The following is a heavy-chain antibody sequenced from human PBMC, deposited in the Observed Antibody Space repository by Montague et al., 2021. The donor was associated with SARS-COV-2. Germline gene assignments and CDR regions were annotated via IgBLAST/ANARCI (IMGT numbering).Heavy chain of an antibody. J-gene: IGHJ4*02. V-gene: IGHV4-31*03. CDR3: ARVRITMIIVVTYFDY. Sequence: TLSLTCTASGGSISSGGYYWSWIRQHPGKGLEWIGYIYYSGSTYYNPSLKSRVTISVDTSKNQFSLKLSSVTAADTAVYYCARVRITMIIVVTYFDYWGQGTLVTVSS. D-gene: IGHD3-22*01. CDR2: IYYSGST. CDR1: GGSISSGGYY.